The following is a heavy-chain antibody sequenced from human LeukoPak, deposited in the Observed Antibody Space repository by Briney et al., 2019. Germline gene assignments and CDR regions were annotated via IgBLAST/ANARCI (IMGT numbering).Heavy chain of an antibody. V-gene: IGHV3-23*01. D-gene: IGHD1-26*01. Sequence: PGGSLRLSCAASGFTFSSSAMSWVRQAPGKGLEWVSTISGSGGSTYYADSVKGRFTISRDTSKNTLYLQMNSLRAEDTAIYYCATLSGYFHRWGQGTLVTVSS. CDR1: GFTFSSSA. J-gene: IGHJ4*02. CDR3: ATLSGYFHR. CDR2: ISGSGGST.